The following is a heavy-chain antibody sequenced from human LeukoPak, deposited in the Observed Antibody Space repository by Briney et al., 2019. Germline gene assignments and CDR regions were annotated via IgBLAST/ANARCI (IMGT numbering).Heavy chain of an antibody. CDR3: ARRPWFGDFDY. CDR1: GGSFSGYY. CDR2: INHSGST. V-gene: IGHV4-34*01. D-gene: IGHD3-10*01. J-gene: IGHJ4*02. Sequence: SETLSLTCAVYGGSFSGYYWSWIRQPPGKGLEWIGEINHSGSTNYNPSLKSRVTISVDTSKNQFSLKLSSVTAAHTAVYYCARRPWFGDFDYWGQGTLVTVSS.